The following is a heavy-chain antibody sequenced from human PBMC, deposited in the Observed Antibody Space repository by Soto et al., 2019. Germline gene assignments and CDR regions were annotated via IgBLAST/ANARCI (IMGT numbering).Heavy chain of an antibody. J-gene: IGHJ3*02. Sequence: PSETLSLTGTVSGGSISSYYWSWIRQPPGKGLEWIGYIYYSGSTNYNPSLKSRVTISVDTSKNQFSLKLSSVTAADTAVYYCARGDYGGNSRIDAFDIWGQGTMVTVSS. CDR1: GGSISSYY. V-gene: IGHV4-59*01. D-gene: IGHD4-17*01. CDR3: ARGDYGGNSRIDAFDI. CDR2: IYYSGST.